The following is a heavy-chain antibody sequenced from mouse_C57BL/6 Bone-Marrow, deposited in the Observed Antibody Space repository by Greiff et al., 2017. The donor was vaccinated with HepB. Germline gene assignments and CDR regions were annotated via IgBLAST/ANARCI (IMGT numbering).Heavy chain of an antibody. CDR1: GFNIKDDY. CDR3: TTIYYCGSRGYWYFDV. CDR2: IDPENGDT. V-gene: IGHV14-4*01. Sequence: VQLQQSGAELVRPGASVKLSCTASGFNIKDDYMHWVKQRPEQGLEWIGWIDPENGDTEYASKFQGKATITADTSSNTAYLQLSSLTSDDTAVYYCTTIYYCGSRGYWYFDVWGTGTTVTVSS. J-gene: IGHJ1*03. D-gene: IGHD1-1*01.